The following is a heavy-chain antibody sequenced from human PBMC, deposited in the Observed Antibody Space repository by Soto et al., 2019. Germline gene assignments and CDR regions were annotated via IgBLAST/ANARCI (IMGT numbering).Heavy chain of an antibody. J-gene: IGHJ4*02. Sequence: SLEGSCKASGYTLTSYAMHWVRQATGQRLEWMGWINAGNGNTKYSQKFQGRVTITGDTSASTAYMELSSLRSEDTAVYYCARDLGYSYGLDYWGQGTLVTVSS. CDR3: ARDLGYSYGLDY. CDR1: GYTLTSYA. V-gene: IGHV1-3*01. CDR2: INAGNGNT. D-gene: IGHD5-18*01.